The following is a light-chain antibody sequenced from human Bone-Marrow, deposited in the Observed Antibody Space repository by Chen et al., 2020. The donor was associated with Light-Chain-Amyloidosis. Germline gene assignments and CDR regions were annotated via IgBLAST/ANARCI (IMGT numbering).Light chain of an antibody. J-gene: IGLJ1*01. CDR3: APWDDSLNGYV. V-gene: IGLV1-44*01. Sequence: QSVLTQPPSASGTPGQRVTISCSGGSSNIGSNTVNWYQQIPGTAPKLLIYDNNQRPSGVPDRFSGSKSGTSASPAISGLQSEDEADYYCAPWDDSLNGYVFGSGTKVTVL. CDR2: DNN. CDR1: SSNIGSNT.